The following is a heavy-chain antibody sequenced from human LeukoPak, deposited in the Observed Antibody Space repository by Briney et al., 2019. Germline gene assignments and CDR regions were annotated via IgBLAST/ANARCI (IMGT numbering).Heavy chain of an antibody. Sequence: GGSLRLSCAASGFTSSSYWMHWVRHAPGKGLVWVSRINSDGSSTSYADSVKGRFTISRDNAKNTLYLQMNSLRAEDTAVYYCARNYDFWSGHYNWFDPWGQGTLVTVSS. CDR2: INSDGSST. J-gene: IGHJ5*02. V-gene: IGHV3-74*01. D-gene: IGHD3-3*01. CDR1: GFTSSSYW. CDR3: ARNYDFWSGHYNWFDP.